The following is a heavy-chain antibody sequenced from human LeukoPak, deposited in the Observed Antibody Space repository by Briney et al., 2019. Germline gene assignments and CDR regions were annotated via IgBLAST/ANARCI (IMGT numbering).Heavy chain of an antibody. J-gene: IGHJ4*02. V-gene: IGHV4-59*08. CDR1: GGSISSYY. CDR3: VGEGTGKLKTDNDY. Sequence: SSETLSLTCTVSGGSISSYYWSWIRQPPGKGLEWIGYIDYSGSTNYNPSLKSRVTISVDTSKNQFSLKLSSVTAADTAVYYCVGEGTGKLKTDNDYWGQGTLVTVSS. D-gene: IGHD3-16*01. CDR2: IDYSGST.